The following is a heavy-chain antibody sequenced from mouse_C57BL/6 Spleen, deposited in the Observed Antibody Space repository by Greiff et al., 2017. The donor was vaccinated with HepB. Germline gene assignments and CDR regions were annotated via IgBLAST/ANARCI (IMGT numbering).Heavy chain of an antibody. J-gene: IGHJ2*01. D-gene: IGHD4-1*01. CDR1: GYTFTSYW. CDR2: IDPSDSYT. Sequence: VQLQQPGAELVRPGTSVKLSCKASGYTFTSYWMHWVKQRPGQGLEWIGVIDPSDSYTNYNQKFKGKATLTVDTSSSTAYMQLSSLTSEDSAVYYGARGVTGTYYFDYWGQGTTLTVSS. CDR3: ARGVTGTYYFDY. V-gene: IGHV1-59*01.